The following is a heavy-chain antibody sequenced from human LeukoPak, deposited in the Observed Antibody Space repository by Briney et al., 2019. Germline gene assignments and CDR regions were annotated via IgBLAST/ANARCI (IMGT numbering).Heavy chain of an antibody. V-gene: IGHV3-33*01. CDR2: LVYDARS. Sequence: QPGGSLRLCCAASGFPFSSYGMHWVRQAPGKGLEWVARLVYDARSDYANSVKGRFSISRDDSKNTLFLDMSNLRVEDTALYYCARDLSAAFDFWGQGVLVTVSS. CDR1: GFPFSSYG. J-gene: IGHJ4*02. CDR3: ARDLSAAFDF. D-gene: IGHD6-19*01.